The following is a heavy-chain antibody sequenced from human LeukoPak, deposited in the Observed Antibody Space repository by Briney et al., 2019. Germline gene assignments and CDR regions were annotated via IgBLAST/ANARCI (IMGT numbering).Heavy chain of an antibody. CDR2: ISSSSSYI. Sequence: GGSLRLSCAASGFTFSSYSMNWVRQAPGKGLEWVSSISSSSSYIYYADSVKGRFTISRHNAKNSLYLQMNSLRAEDTAVYYCARDGDSSGWSYYFDYWGQGTLVTVSS. V-gene: IGHV3-21*01. CDR3: ARDGDSSGWSYYFDY. J-gene: IGHJ4*02. CDR1: GFTFSSYS. D-gene: IGHD6-19*01.